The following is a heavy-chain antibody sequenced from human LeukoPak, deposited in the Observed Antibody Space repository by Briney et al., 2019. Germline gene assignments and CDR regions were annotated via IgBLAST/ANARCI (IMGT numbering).Heavy chain of an antibody. CDR3: ARVVGANNAFDI. Sequence: TLSLTCTVSGGSISSGSYYWSWIRQPAGKGLEWIGRIYTSGSTNYNPSLKSRVTISVDTSKNQFSLKLSSVTAADTAVYYCARVVGANNAFDIWGQGTMVTVSS. CDR2: IYTSGST. D-gene: IGHD1-26*01. J-gene: IGHJ3*02. V-gene: IGHV4-61*02. CDR1: GGSISSGSYY.